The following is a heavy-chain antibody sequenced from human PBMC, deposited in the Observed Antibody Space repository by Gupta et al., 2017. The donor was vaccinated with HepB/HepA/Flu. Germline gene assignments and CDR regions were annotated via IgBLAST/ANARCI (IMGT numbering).Heavy chain of an antibody. Sequence: QVQLVESGGGLVKPGGSLRLSCAASGFTFSDYYMSWIRQAPGKGLEWVSYISSSGSTIYYADAVKGRFTISRDNAKNALYLQMKSLRAEDTAVYYCARGFNHYYYYYMDVGGKGTTVTVSS. CDR1: GFTFSDYY. J-gene: IGHJ6*03. V-gene: IGHV3-11*04. CDR2: ISSSGSTI. CDR3: ARGFNHYYYYYMDV.